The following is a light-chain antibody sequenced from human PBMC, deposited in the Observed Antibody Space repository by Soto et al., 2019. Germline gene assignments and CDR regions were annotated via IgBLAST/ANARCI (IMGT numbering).Light chain of an antibody. CDR1: QNINKY. CDR3: QQRSNWPIT. CDR2: DAS. J-gene: IGKJ5*01. V-gene: IGKV3-11*01. Sequence: EIVLTQSPGTLSLSPGERATLSCRTSQNINKYLAWYQQKPGQAPRLLIYDASNRATGIPARFSGSGSGTDFTLTISSLEPEDFEVYYCQQRSNWPITFGQGTRLEIK.